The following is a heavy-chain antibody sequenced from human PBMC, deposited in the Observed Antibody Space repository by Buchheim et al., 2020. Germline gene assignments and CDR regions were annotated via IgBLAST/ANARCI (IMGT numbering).Heavy chain of an antibody. V-gene: IGHV1-46*01. CDR3: ARDKFGSGRPSIMDV. J-gene: IGHJ6*02. CDR1: GYTFTSYY. D-gene: IGHD3-10*01. CDR2: INPSGGST. Sequence: QVQLVQSGAEVKKPGASVKGSCKASGYTFTSYYIHWVRQAPGQGLEWMGIINPSGGSTNYAQKFQGRVTMTRDTSTSTVYMELSSLRSEDTALYYCARDKFGSGRPSIMDVWGQGTT.